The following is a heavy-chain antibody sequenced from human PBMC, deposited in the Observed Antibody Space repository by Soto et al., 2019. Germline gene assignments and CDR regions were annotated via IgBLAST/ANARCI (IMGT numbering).Heavy chain of an antibody. Sequence: GGSLRLSCAASGFTFSSYAMSWVRQAPGKGLEWVSAISGSGGSTYYADSVKGRFTISRDNSKNTLYLQMSSLRAEDTAVYYCAAQGVYDILTGQNYYFDYWGQGTLVTVSS. CDR1: GFTFSSYA. J-gene: IGHJ4*02. CDR3: AAQGVYDILTGQNYYFDY. V-gene: IGHV3-23*01. D-gene: IGHD3-9*01. CDR2: ISGSGGST.